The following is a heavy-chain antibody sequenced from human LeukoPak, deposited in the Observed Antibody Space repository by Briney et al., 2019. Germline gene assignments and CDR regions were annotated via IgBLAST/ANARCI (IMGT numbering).Heavy chain of an antibody. CDR2: IYNSEST. CDR1: GDFLRNFY. Sequence: KPSENLSLTCTVSGDFLRNFYWSWIRPPPGKGLEWIGYIYNSESTYYNPSLKSRFTTSVDTSKNQFSLKLTSVTAADTAVYYCARGLLKGQLHLGYSYYMDVWGKGTTITVSS. V-gene: IGHV4-59*13. J-gene: IGHJ6*03. D-gene: IGHD2-2*01. CDR3: ARGLLKGQLHLGYSYYMDV.